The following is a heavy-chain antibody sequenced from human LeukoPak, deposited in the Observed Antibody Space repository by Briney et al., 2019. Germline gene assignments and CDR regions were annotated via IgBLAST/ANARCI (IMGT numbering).Heavy chain of an antibody. J-gene: IGHJ4*02. Sequence: GRTLRLSCAASGFTFSSYWMHWVRHAPWKGLGLDSRINSYWRSTRYADSVKGPFTISRDNTKNSLYLQMNSLRAEDTAVYHCARASGYSGYDFDYWGQGTLVTVSS. CDR3: ARASGYSGYDFDY. V-gene: IGHV3-74*01. CDR2: INSYWRST. D-gene: IGHD5-12*01. CDR1: GFTFSSYW.